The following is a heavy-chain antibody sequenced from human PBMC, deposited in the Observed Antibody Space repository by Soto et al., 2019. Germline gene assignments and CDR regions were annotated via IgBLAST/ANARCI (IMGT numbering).Heavy chain of an antibody. J-gene: IGHJ6*02. Sequence: VASVKVSCKASGGTFSSYAISWVRQAPGQGLEWMGGIIPIFGTANYAQKFQGRVTITADESTSTAYMELSSLRSEDTAVYYCAREVADYYYGMDVWGQGTTVTVSS. V-gene: IGHV1-69*13. CDR1: GGTFSSYA. CDR3: AREVADYYYGMDV. CDR2: IIPIFGTA.